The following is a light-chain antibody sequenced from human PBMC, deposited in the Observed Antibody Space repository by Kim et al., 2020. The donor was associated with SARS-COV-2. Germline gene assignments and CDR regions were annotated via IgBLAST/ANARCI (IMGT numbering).Light chain of an antibody. Sequence: EIVMTQSPATLSVSPGEGVTLSCRASQTISSNLGWYQQKPGQAPRLLIYGASTRATGVPARFSGSGSGTEFTLTISSLQSEDFAVYCCKQYNDWPWTFGQGTKGDIK. CDR1: QTISSN. V-gene: IGKV3-15*01. J-gene: IGKJ1*01. CDR2: GAS. CDR3: KQYNDWPWT.